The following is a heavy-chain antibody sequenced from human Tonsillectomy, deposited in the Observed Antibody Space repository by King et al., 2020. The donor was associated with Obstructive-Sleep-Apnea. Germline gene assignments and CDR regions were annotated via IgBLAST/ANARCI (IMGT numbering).Heavy chain of an antibody. J-gene: IGHJ6*02. Sequence: QLQESGPGLVKPSQTLSLTCTVSGGSISSGGYYWSWIRQHPGKGLEWIGYIYYSGSTYYNPSLKSRVTISVDTSKNQFSLKLSSVTAADTAVYYCARWGDCSSTSCYYGKDVWGQGTTVTVSS. V-gene: IGHV4-31*03. D-gene: IGHD2-2*01. CDR3: ARWGDCSSTSCYYGKDV. CDR1: GGSISSGGYY. CDR2: IYYSGST.